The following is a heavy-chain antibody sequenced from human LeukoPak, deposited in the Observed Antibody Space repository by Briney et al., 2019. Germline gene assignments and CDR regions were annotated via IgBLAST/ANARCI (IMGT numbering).Heavy chain of an antibody. Sequence: ASVKVSCKASGYTFTSYYMHWVRQAPGQGLEWMGIINPSGGSTSYAQKFQGRVTMTRDTSTSTVYMELSSLRSEDTDVYYCEREGVISSWQNAFDIWGQGTMVTVSS. J-gene: IGHJ3*02. V-gene: IGHV1-46*01. CDR2: INPSGGST. CDR1: GYTFTSYY. D-gene: IGHD6-13*01. CDR3: EREGVISSWQNAFDI.